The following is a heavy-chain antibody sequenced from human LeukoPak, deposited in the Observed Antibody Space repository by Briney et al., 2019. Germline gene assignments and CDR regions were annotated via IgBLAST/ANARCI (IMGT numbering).Heavy chain of an antibody. J-gene: IGHJ4*02. Sequence: PSETLSLTCTVSGGSISSGGYYWSWIRQPPGKGLEWIGYIYYSGSTNYNPSLKSRVTISVDTSKNQFSLKLSSVTAADTAVYYCARSGFYGSLPFDYWGQGSLVTVSS. CDR3: ARSGFYGSLPFDY. CDR2: IYYSGST. V-gene: IGHV4-61*08. D-gene: IGHD2/OR15-2a*01. CDR1: GGSISSGGYY.